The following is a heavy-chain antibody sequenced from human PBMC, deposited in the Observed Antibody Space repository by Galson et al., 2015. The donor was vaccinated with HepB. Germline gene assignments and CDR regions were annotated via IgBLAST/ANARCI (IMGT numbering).Heavy chain of an antibody. V-gene: IGHV7-4-1*02. CDR2: IKPKTGEP. D-gene: IGHD1-20*01. Sequence: SVKVSCKASGYTFTNYAINWFRQAPGKGLEWMGGIKPKTGEPTYAQAFKGRFVFSLDTSVTTAHLQISSLKPEDTAVYYCARVTSTHNFGRSRYSFYYYGMDVWGQGTTVTVPS. CDR3: ARVTSTHNFGRSRYSFYYYGMDV. J-gene: IGHJ6*02. CDR1: GYTFTNYA.